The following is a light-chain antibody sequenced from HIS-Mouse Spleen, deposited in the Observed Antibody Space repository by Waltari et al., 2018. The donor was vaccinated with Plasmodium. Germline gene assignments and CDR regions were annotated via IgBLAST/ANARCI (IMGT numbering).Light chain of an antibody. V-gene: IGLV4-69*01. CDR3: QTWGTGMGV. CDR1: SGHSSYA. CDR2: LNSDGSH. J-gene: IGLJ2*01. Sequence: QLVLTQSPSASASLGASVKLTCTLSSGHSSYAIAWHQQQPEKGPRYLMKLNSDGSHSKGDGCPDRFSGSSSGAERYLTISSLQSEDEADYYCQTWGTGMGVFGGGTKLTVL.